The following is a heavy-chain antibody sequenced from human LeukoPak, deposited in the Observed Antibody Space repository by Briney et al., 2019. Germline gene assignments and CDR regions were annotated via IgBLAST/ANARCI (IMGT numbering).Heavy chain of an antibody. CDR3: ARELYYYDSSGYYRFDY. Sequence: SETLSLTCAVYGGSFSGYYWSWIRQPPGKGLEWIGEINHSGSTNYNPSLKSRVTISVDTSKNQFSLKLSSETAADTAVYYCARELYYYDSSGYYRFDYWGQGTLVTVSS. CDR1: GGSFSGYY. CDR2: INHSGST. J-gene: IGHJ4*02. D-gene: IGHD3-22*01. V-gene: IGHV4-34*01.